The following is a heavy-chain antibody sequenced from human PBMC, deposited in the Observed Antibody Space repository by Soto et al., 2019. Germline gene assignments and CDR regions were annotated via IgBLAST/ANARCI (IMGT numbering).Heavy chain of an antibody. CDR3: AGEAVAGRRYFDY. J-gene: IGHJ4*02. CDR1: GFTFSSYA. CDR2: ISYDGSNK. V-gene: IGHV3-30*09. D-gene: IGHD6-19*01. Sequence: PGGSLRLSCAASGFTFSSYAMHWVRQAPGKGLEWVAVISYDGSNKYYADSVKGRFAISRDNSKNTLYLQMNSLRAEDTAVYYCAGEAVAGRRYFDYWGQGTLVTVSS.